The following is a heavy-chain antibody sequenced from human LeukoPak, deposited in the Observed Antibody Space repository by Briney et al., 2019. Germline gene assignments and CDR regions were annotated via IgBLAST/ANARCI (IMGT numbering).Heavy chain of an antibody. V-gene: IGHV6-1*01. CDR1: GDSVSSNSAA. D-gene: IGHD2-2*01. J-gene: IGHJ6*02. Sequence: SQTLSLTCGISGDSVSSNSAAWNWIRQSPSRGLEWLGRTYYRSKWYNDYAVSVKSRITINPDTSKNQFSLQLNSVTPEDTAVYYCAREGTSWAMYYYYGMDVWGQGTTVTVSS. CDR3: AREGTSWAMYYYYGMDV. CDR2: TYYRSKWYN.